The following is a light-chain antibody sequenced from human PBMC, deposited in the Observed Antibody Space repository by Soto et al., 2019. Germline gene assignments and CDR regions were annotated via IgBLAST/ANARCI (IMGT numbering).Light chain of an antibody. Sequence: QSALTQPRSVSGSPGQSVTISCTGTSSDVGGYNYVSWYQQHPGQAPKLMIYDVTKRPSGVPDRFSGSKSGNTASLSISGLQAEDEADYYCCSYGGGYTPRLFGGGTQLTVL. CDR2: DVT. V-gene: IGLV2-11*01. CDR1: SSDVGGYNY. J-gene: IGLJ2*01. CDR3: CSYGGGYTPRL.